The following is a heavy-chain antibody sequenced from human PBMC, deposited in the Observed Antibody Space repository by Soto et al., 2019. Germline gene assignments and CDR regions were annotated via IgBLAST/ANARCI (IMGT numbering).Heavy chain of an antibody. CDR3: VREDGVVGASSAFDS. V-gene: IGHV3-21*01. CDR1: GFTLTTYT. CDR2: INGRSNYK. J-gene: IGHJ4*02. D-gene: IGHD1-26*01. Sequence: GSLRLSCVASGFTLTTYTMNWVRQAPGTGLEWVSSINGRSNYKYYSESVKGRSTISRDNAQNSLFLQMSRLGPEDTAVYYCVREDGVVGASSAFDSWGQGTLVTVSS.